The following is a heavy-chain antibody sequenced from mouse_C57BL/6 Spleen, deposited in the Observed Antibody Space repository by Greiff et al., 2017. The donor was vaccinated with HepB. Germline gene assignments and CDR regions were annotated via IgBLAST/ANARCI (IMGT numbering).Heavy chain of an antibody. D-gene: IGHD2-3*01. CDR2: IRSKSNNYAT. CDR1: GFSFNTYA. Sequence: DVQLQESGGGLVQPKGSLKLSCAASGFSFNTYAMNWVRQAPGKGLEWVARIRSKSNNYATYYADSVKDRFTISRDDSESMLYLQMNNLKTEDTAMYYCVRHVFDGYYEYFDVWGTGTTVTVSS. J-gene: IGHJ1*03. V-gene: IGHV10-1*01. CDR3: VRHVFDGYYEYFDV.